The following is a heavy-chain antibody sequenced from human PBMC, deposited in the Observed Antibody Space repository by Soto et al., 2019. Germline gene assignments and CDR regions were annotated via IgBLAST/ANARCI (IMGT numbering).Heavy chain of an antibody. D-gene: IGHD1-26*01. J-gene: IGHJ4*02. CDR3: ARTFATDLDFDY. V-gene: IGHV2-26*01. Sequence: QVTLKASGPVLVKPTETLTLTCTVSGFSLSNARMGVSWIRQPPGKALEWLAHIFSNDEKSCSTSLKSRLTISKDTSKSQVVLTMTNMDPVDTSTYYCARTFATDLDFDYWGQGTLVTVSS. CDR2: IFSNDEK. CDR1: GFSLSNARMG.